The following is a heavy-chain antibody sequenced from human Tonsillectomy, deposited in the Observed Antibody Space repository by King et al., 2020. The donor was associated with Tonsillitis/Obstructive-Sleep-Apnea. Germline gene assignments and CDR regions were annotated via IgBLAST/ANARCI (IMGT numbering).Heavy chain of an antibody. CDR3: ARAHTAMVKGSYYYYYYMDV. J-gene: IGHJ6*03. Sequence: VQLVESGAEVKKPGSSVKVSCKASGGTFSSYAISWVRQAPGQGLEWMGGIIPIFGTANYAQKFQGRVTITADESTSTAYMELSSLRSEDTAVYYCARAHTAMVKGSYYYYYYMDVWGKGTTVTVSS. V-gene: IGHV1-69*01. CDR2: IIPIFGTA. D-gene: IGHD5-18*01. CDR1: GGTFSSYA.